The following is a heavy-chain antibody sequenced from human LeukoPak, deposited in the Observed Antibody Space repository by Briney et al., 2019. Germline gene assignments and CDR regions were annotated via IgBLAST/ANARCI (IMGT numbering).Heavy chain of an antibody. CDR1: GGTFSSYA. CDR2: IIPILGIA. D-gene: IGHD3-22*01. Sequence: ASVKVSCKASGGTFSSYAISWVRQAPGQGLEWMGRIIPILGIANYAQEFQGRVTITADKSTSTAYMELSSLRSEDTAVYYCARLDSSGYQYYFDYWGQGTLVTVSS. V-gene: IGHV1-69*04. J-gene: IGHJ4*02. CDR3: ARLDSSGYQYYFDY.